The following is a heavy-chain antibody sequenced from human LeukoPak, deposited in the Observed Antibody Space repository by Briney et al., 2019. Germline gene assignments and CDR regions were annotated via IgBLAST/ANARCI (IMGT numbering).Heavy chain of an antibody. D-gene: IGHD3-3*01. Sequence: PGGSLRLSCAASGFTFSSYWIHWVRQAPGKGLVWVSRINSDGSSTNYADSVKGRFTISRDNAKNTLYLQMNSLRAEDTAVYYCARDASWSGYPDYWGQGTLVTVSS. V-gene: IGHV3-74*01. CDR1: GFTFSSYW. CDR3: ARDASWSGYPDY. CDR2: INSDGSST. J-gene: IGHJ4*02.